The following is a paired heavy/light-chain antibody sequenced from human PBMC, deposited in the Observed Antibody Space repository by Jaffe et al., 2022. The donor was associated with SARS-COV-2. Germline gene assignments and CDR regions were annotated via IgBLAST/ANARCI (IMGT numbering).Light chain of an antibody. J-gene: IGKJ1*01. CDR3: LQQNSYPWT. CDR1: QGIRND. V-gene: IGKV1-17*01. CDR2: AAS. Sequence: DIQMTQSPSSLSASVGDRVTITCRASQGIRNDLGWYQQKPGKAPKRLIYAASSLQSGVPSRFSGSGSGTEFTLTINSLQPEDFATYYCLQQNSYPWTFGQGTKVEIK.
Heavy chain of an antibody. Sequence: QVQLVQSGAEVRKPGASVKVSCKASGYTFTNYYIHWVRQAPGQGLEWMGIINPSGGNTNYAQKFQDRVAMTRDTSTSTVYMELSSLRSEDTAVYYCARDSVDLRTFYYNYGMDVWGQGTTVTVSS. J-gene: IGHJ6*02. CDR2: INPSGGNT. CDR1: GYTFTNYY. CDR3: ARDSVDLRTFYYNYGMDV. V-gene: IGHV1-46*01. D-gene: IGHD1-7*01.